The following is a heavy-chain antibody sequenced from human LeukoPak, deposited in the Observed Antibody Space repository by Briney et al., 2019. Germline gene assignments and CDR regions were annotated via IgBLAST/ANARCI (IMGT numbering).Heavy chain of an antibody. CDR2: IKEDGSEK. CDR1: GFTFTGYW. J-gene: IGHJ4*02. Sequence: GGSLRLSCAASGFTFTGYWMTWVRQAPGKRLEWVANIKEDGSEKYYVDSVKGRFTISRDSAGNSLYLQMNSLRAEDTAVYYCARRKTLDYWGQGTLVTVSS. CDR3: ARRKTLDY. V-gene: IGHV3-7*01.